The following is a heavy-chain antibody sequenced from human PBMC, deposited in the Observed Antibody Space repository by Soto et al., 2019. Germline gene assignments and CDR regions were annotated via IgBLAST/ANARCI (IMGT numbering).Heavy chain of an antibody. CDR1: GFTFSSYW. J-gene: IGHJ6*03. CDR2: IKQDGSEK. CDR3: ARERGPYYYYYMDV. Sequence: GGSLRLSCAASGFTFSSYWMSWVRQAPGKALEWVANIKQDGSEKYYVDSVKGRFTISRDNAKNSLYLQMNSLRAEDTAVYYCARERGPYYYYYMDVWGKGTTVTVSS. V-gene: IGHV3-7*01.